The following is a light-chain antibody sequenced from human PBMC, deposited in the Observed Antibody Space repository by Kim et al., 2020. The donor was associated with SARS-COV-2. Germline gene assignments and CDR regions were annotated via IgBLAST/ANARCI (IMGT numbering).Light chain of an antibody. Sequence: EIVMTQSPATLSVSPGERATLSCRASQSVSSNLAWYQQKPGQAPRLLIYGASTRATGIPARFSGSGSGTEFTLTISSLQSEDFAVYYCQKYNNGPPPITFGQGTRLEIK. CDR2: GAS. CDR1: QSVSSN. J-gene: IGKJ5*01. V-gene: IGKV3-15*01. CDR3: QKYNNGPPPIT.